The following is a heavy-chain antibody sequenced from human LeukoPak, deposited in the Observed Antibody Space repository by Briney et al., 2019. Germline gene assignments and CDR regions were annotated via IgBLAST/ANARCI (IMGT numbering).Heavy chain of an antibody. J-gene: IGHJ4*02. CDR3: ARGRVADY. V-gene: IGHV4-34*01. Sequence: SETLSLTCAVYGGSFSGYYWSWIRQPPGKGLEWIGEINHSGSANYNPSLKSRVTISVDTSKNQFSLKLSSVTAADTAVYYCARGRVADYWGQGTLVTVSS. D-gene: IGHD2-15*01. CDR1: GGSFSGYY. CDR2: INHSGSA.